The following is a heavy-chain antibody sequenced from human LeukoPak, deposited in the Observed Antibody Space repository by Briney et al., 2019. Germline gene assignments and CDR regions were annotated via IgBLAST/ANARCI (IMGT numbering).Heavy chain of an antibody. Sequence: SGTLSLTCAVSGGSISSSNWWSWVRQPPGKGLEWIGEIYHSGSTNYNPSLKSRVTISVDKSKSQFSLKLSSVTAADTAVYYCASRGIAAAGIDYWGQGTLVTVSS. D-gene: IGHD6-13*01. CDR3: ASRGIAAAGIDY. CDR1: GGSISSSNW. V-gene: IGHV4-4*02. CDR2: IYHSGST. J-gene: IGHJ4*02.